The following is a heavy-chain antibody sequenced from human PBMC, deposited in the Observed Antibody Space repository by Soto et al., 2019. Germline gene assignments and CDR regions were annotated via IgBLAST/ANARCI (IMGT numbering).Heavy chain of an antibody. CDR2: IYYSGST. CDR1: GGSMNSYY. D-gene: IGHD3-10*01. Sequence: QVQLQESGPGLVKPSETLSLTCTVSGGSMNSYYWSWIRQPPGKGLEWIGYIYYSGSTNYNPSLKSRVTISVDTSKNQFSLKLSSVTAADTAVYYCARSRGGYFDYWGQGTLVTVSS. V-gene: IGHV4-59*01. CDR3: ARSRGGYFDY. J-gene: IGHJ4*02.